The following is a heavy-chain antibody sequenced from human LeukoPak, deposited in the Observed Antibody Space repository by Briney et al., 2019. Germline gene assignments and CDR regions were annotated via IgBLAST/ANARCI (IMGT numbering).Heavy chain of an antibody. V-gene: IGHV1-2*02. Sequence: ASVKVSCKASGYTFTGYYMHWVRQAPGQGLELMGWINPNSGGTNYAQKFQGRVTMTRDTSISTAYMELSRLRSDDTAVYYCAREFNEGGGFDYWGQGTLVTVSS. CDR1: GYTFTGYY. D-gene: IGHD1-1*01. J-gene: IGHJ4*02. CDR2: INPNSGGT. CDR3: AREFNEGGGFDY.